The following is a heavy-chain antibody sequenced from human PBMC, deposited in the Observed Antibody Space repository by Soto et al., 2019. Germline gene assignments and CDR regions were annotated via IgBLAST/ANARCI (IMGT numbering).Heavy chain of an antibody. D-gene: IGHD4-4*01. CDR1: GYTFTSYG. J-gene: IGHJ6*03. Sequence: ASVKVSCKASGYTFTSYGISWVRQAPGQGLEWMGWISAYNGNTNYAQKLQGRVTMTTDTSTSTAYMELRSLRSDDTAVYYCARDLFSNYGVKNYYYYYYMDVWGKGTTVTVSS. V-gene: IGHV1-18*01. CDR3: ARDLFSNYGVKNYYYYYYMDV. CDR2: ISAYNGNT.